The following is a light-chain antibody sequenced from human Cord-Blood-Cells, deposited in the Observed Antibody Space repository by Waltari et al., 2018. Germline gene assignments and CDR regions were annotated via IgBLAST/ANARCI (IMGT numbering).Light chain of an antibody. Sequence: QSALTQPASVSGSPGQSITISRTGTSMDVGCYHLVSWYQQHPGKAPKLMIYEFSKRPSGVSNRFSGSKSGNTASLTISGRQAEDEADYYCCSYAGSSTWVFGGGTKLTVL. CDR1: SMDVGCYHL. J-gene: IGLJ3*02. CDR2: EFS. V-gene: IGLV2-23*02. CDR3: CSYAGSSTWV.